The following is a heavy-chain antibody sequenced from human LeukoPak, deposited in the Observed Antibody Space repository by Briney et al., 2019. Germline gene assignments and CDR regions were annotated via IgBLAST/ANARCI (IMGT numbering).Heavy chain of an antibody. D-gene: IGHD2-21*01. J-gene: IGHJ4*02. V-gene: IGHV3-48*01. CDR1: EFTFSNYK. CDR2: ISSSSSTI. Sequence: PGGSLRLSCAASEFTFSNYKMNWVRQAPGKGLEWVSYISSSSSTIYYADSVKGRFTISRDNAKNSLYLQMNSLRAEDTAVYYCARDLLAGGGVWGQGTLVTVSS. CDR3: ARDLLAGGGV.